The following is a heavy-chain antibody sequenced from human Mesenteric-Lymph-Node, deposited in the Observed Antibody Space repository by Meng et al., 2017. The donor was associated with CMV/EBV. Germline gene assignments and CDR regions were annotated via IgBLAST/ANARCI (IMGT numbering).Heavy chain of an antibody. Sequence: GESLKISCAASGFTFSNAWMSWVRQAPGKGLEWVGRIKSKTDSGTTDYAAPVKGRFTISRDDSKNTLYLQMNSLKTEDTAVYYCTTLGYCSSTSCEGIDYWGQGTLVTVSS. J-gene: IGHJ4*02. CDR2: IKSKTDSGTT. V-gene: IGHV3-15*01. CDR3: TTLGYCSSTSCEGIDY. CDR1: GFTFSNAW. D-gene: IGHD2-2*01.